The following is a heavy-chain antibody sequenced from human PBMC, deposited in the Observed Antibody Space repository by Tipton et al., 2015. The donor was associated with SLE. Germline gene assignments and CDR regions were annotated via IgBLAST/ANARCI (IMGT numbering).Heavy chain of an antibody. CDR2: ISSSGTYI. V-gene: IGHV3-21*03. CDR3: ARRTCPSSSCYGMDV. Sequence: SLRLSCAASGFTFSRYSMNWVRQAPGKGLEWVSSISSSGTYIYYADSVKGRLTISRDDAKNSLYLQMNSLRAEDTAVYYCARRTCPSSSCYGMDVWGQGSTATVSS. D-gene: IGHD2-2*01. CDR1: GFTFSRYS. J-gene: IGHJ6*02.